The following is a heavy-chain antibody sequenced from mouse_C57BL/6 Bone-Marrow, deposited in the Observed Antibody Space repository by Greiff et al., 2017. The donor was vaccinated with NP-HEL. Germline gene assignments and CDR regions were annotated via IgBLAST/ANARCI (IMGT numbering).Heavy chain of an antibody. V-gene: IGHV5-4*01. CDR1: GFTFSSYA. J-gene: IGHJ3*01. Sequence: EVQLLQSGAGLVKPGASLKLSCAASGFTFSSYAMSWVRQTPEKRLEWVATISDGGSYTYYPDNVKGRFTISRDNATNNLYLHISHMKSEDTDNCYCACEAFAYWGQGTPVTVSA. CDR2: ISDGGSYT. CDR3: ACEAFAY.